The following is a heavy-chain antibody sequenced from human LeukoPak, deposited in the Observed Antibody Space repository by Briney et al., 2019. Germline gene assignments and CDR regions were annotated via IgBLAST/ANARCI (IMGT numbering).Heavy chain of an antibody. V-gene: IGHV4-34*01. CDR3: ARTTASNYAVY. CDR1: GGSFSGYY. D-gene: IGHD4-11*01. CDR2: INHSGST. J-gene: IGHJ4*02. Sequence: SETLSLTCAVYGGSFSGYYWSWIRQPPGKGLEWIGEINHSGSTNYNPSLKSRVTISVDTSKNQFSLKLSSVTAADTAVYYCARTTASNYAVYWGQGTLVTVSS.